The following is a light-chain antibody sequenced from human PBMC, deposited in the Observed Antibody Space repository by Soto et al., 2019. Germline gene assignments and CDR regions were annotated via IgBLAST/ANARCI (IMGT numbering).Light chain of an antibody. J-gene: IGLJ3*02. CDR1: SSRIGDFY. CDR3: GTWDFSLSVWV. V-gene: IGLV1-51*02. CDR2: ENT. Sequence: QSVLTQPPSVSAAPGQKVTISCSGNSSRIGDFYISWYQQLPGTAPKLLIYENTYRPSGIPDRFSGSKSGASATLAITGLQTGDEADYYCGTWDFSLSVWVFGGGTKVTVL.